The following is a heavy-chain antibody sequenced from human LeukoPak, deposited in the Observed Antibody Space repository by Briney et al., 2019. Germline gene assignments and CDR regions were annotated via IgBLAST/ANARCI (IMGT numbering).Heavy chain of an antibody. CDR3: ASSVITTTPVYFDY. V-gene: IGHV3-53*01. D-gene: IGHD3-22*01. CDR2: IYNDGSA. CDR1: GLIVSSHY. J-gene: IGHJ4*02. Sequence: GGSLRLSCAASGLIVSSHYMSWVRQAPGKGLEWVSVIYNDGSAYYADSVKGRFTISRDNSKNTLYLEMNTLRAEDTAVYYCASSVITTTPVYFDYWGQGTLVTVSS.